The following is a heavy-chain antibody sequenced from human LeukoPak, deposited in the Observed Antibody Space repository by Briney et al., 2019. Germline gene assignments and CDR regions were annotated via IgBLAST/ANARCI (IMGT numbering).Heavy chain of an antibody. CDR1: GFTFSSYE. J-gene: IGHJ4*02. Sequence: GGPLRLSCAASGFTFSSYEMNWVRQAPGKGLEWVSYISSSGSTIYYADSVKGRFTISRDNAKNSLYLQMNSLRAEDTAVYYCAREGYSSGWYYFDYWGQGTLVTVSS. CDR3: AREGYSSGWYYFDY. CDR2: ISSSGSTI. V-gene: IGHV3-48*03. D-gene: IGHD6-19*01.